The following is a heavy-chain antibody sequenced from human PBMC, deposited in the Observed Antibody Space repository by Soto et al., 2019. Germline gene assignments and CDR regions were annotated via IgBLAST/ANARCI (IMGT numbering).Heavy chain of an antibody. V-gene: IGHV3-74*03. Sequence: PGGSLRLSCAASGFTFSRHWMHWVRQTPGKGPVWVSRINDDGSSTKYADSVKGRSTIARDNAKNTVFLQMSSLRAEDTAVYYCAREVIAATGTIRWFDPWGQGTLVTVSS. D-gene: IGHD6-25*01. CDR2: INDDGSST. CDR3: AREVIAATGTIRWFDP. CDR1: GFTFSRHW. J-gene: IGHJ5*02.